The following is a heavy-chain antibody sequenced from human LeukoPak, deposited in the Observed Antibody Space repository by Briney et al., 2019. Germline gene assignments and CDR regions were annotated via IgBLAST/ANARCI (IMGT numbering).Heavy chain of an antibody. CDR1: GYTFTGYY. CDR2: IIPILGIA. Sequence: SVKVSCKASGYTFTGYYMHWVRQAPGQGLEWMGRIIPILGIANYAQKFQGRVTITADKSTSAAYMELSSLRSEDTAVYYCARPLISTGIAAAGDDAFDIWGQGTMVTVSS. J-gene: IGHJ3*02. V-gene: IGHV1-69*02. CDR3: ARPLISTGIAAAGDDAFDI. D-gene: IGHD6-13*01.